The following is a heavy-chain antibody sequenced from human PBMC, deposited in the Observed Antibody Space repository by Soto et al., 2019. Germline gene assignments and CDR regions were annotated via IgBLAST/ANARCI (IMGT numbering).Heavy chain of an antibody. CDR1: GGTFSNFP. J-gene: IGHJ4*02. Sequence: QVEVVQSGAEVKKPGSSVKVSCKASGGTFSNFPFTWVRQAPGQGLEWMGGVIPIFGTVTYAQKFQGRVTISADESTSTAYMEMSRLTSEDTAIYYCARPRTVATTKGYDYWGQGTLVTVSS. CDR2: VIPIFGTV. V-gene: IGHV1-69*01. CDR3: ARPRTVATTKGYDY. D-gene: IGHD1-1*01.